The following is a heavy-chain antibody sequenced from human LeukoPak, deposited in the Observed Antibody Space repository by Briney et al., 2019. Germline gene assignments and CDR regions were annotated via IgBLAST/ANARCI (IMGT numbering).Heavy chain of an antibody. CDR3: ATYFRIPHDC. V-gene: IGHV3-23*01. D-gene: IGHD3-9*01. Sequence: GGSLRLSCAASGFTFSSYAMRGVRQAPGKGLEWVSGISGSGGSTYSADSVKGRFTISKHNSKNTLYLQMNSLRAEDTAVYYCATYFRIPHDCWGQGTLVTVSS. CDR2: ISGSGGST. J-gene: IGHJ4*02. CDR1: GFTFSSYA.